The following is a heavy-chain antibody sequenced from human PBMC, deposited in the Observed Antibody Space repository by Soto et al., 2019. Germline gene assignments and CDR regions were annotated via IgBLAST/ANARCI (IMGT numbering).Heavy chain of an antibody. CDR1: GGSISSSSYY. V-gene: IGHV4-39*01. CDR3: ARHSDSSEGYFDY. CDR2: IYYSGST. J-gene: IGHJ4*02. D-gene: IGHD3-22*01. Sequence: QLQLQESGPGLVKPSETLSLTCTVSGGSISSSSYYWGWIRQPPGKGLEWIGSIYYSGSTYYNPSLKSRVTISVDTSKNQFSLKLSSVTAADTAVYYCARHSDSSEGYFDYWGQGTLVTVSS.